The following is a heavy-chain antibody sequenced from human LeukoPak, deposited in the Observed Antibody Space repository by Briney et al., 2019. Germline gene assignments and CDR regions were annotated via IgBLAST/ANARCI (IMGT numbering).Heavy chain of an antibody. CDR1: GGSISSISYY. D-gene: IGHD3-22*01. CDR3: ATPLDYYDSSGYHQGGD. V-gene: IGHV4-39*01. Sequence: PSETLSLTCTISGGSISSISYYWGWIRQPPGKGLEWIGSIYYTGSTYYNPSLKSRVTVSVDTSKNQFSLNLRSVTAADTAVYYCATPLDYYDSSGYHQGGDWGQGTLVTVSS. J-gene: IGHJ4*02. CDR2: IYYTGST.